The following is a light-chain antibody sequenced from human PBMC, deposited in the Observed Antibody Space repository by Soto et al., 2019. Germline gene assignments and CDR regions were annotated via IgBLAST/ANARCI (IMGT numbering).Light chain of an antibody. CDR2: NTN. CDR3: AAWDDSLNGVV. J-gene: IGLJ3*02. CDR1: SSNIGSNT. V-gene: IGLV1-44*01. Sequence: QSVLTQPPSASGTPGQRVTISCSGSSSNIGSNTLTWYQQFPGTAPKLLIFNTNLRPSGVPDRFSGAKSGTSASLAISGLQSADEADYYSAAWDDSLNGVVFGGGTKLTVL.